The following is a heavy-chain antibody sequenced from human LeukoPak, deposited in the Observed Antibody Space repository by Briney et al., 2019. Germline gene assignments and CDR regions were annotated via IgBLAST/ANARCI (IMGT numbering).Heavy chain of an antibody. CDR2: ISWNSGRI. CDR3: AKDGGYSGYGIDY. J-gene: IGHJ4*01. V-gene: IGHV3-9*03. CDR1: GFTFDDYA. Sequence: PGGSLRLSCAASGFTFDDYAMHWVRQAPGKGLEWVSSISWNSGRIGYADSVKGRFTISRDNAKNSLYLQMNSLRAEDMALYFCAKDGGYSGYGIDYWGHGTLVTVSS. D-gene: IGHD5-12*01.